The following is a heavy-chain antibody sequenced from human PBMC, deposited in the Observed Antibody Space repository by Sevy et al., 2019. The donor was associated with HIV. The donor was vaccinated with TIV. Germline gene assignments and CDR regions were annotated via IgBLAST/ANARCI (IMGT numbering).Heavy chain of an antibody. CDR2: INQDGSEE. V-gene: IGHV3-7*01. D-gene: IGHD3-16*01. J-gene: IGHJ6*02. CDR1: EFIFSSYW. CDR3: ARTGSYADTYFYYYAMDV. Sequence: GGSLRLSCAASEFIFSSYWMTWVRQGPGKGLEWVANINQDGSEENYADSVKGRFTIFRDNAKKSLFLQMNSLRAEDTAVYHCARTGSYADTYFYYYAMDVWGRGTTVTVSS.